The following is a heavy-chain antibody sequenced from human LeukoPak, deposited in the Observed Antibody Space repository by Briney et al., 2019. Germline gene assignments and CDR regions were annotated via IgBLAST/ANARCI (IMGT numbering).Heavy chain of an antibody. CDR3: ARHGIAAAGRKVPYYFDY. D-gene: IGHD6-13*01. J-gene: IGHJ4*02. CDR1: GGSISSSSYY. Sequence: PETLSLTCTVSGGSISSSSYYWGWIRQPPGKGLEWIGSIYYSGSTYYNPSLKSRVTISVDTSKNQFSLKLSSVTAADTAVYYCARHGIAAAGRKVPYYFDYWGQGTLVTVSS. V-gene: IGHV4-39*01. CDR2: IYYSGST.